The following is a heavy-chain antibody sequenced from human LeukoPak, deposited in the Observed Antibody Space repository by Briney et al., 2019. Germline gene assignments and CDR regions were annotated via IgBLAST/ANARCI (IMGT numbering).Heavy chain of an antibody. CDR3: ARGPPDGSSSAGYG. Sequence: GGSLRLSCAASGFTFSSYAMSWVRQAPGKGLEWVSAISGSGGSTYYADSVKGRFTISRDNSMNTLYLQMNSLRVEDTAVYYCARGPPDGSSSAGYGWGQGSLVTVSS. D-gene: IGHD6-13*01. V-gene: IGHV3-23*01. J-gene: IGHJ4*02. CDR2: ISGSGGST. CDR1: GFTFSSYA.